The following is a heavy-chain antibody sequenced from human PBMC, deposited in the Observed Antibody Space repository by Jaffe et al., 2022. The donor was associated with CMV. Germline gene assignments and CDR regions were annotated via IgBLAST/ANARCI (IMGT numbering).Heavy chain of an antibody. V-gene: IGHV4-59*01. D-gene: IGHD2-2*01. J-gene: IGHJ5*02. CDR1: GGSISSYY. CDR2: IYYSGST. CDR3: ARGDIVVVPAAIGWFDP. Sequence: QVQLQESGPGLVKPSETLSLTCTVSGGSISSYYWSWIRQPPGKGLEWIGYIYYSGSTNYNPSLKSRVTISVDTSKNQFSLKLSSVTAADTAVYYCARGDIVVVPAAIGWFDPWGQGTLVTVSS.